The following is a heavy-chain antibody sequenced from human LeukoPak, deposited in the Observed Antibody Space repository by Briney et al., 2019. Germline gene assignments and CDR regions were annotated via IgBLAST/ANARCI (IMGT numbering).Heavy chain of an antibody. CDR3: ARDVIAAAGYYYYGMDV. Sequence: SETLSLTCTVSGGSVRRGNYYWTWIRQPAGSGLEWIGRIYTSGTTDYNPSLRTRVTISVDASRNQFSLNLSSVTAADTAVYYCARDVIAAAGYYYYGMDVWGQGTTVTVSS. D-gene: IGHD6-13*01. V-gene: IGHV4-61*02. CDR1: GGSVRRGNYY. J-gene: IGHJ6*02. CDR2: IYTSGTT.